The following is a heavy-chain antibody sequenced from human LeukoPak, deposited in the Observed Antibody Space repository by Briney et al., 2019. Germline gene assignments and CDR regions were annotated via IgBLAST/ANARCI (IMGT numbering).Heavy chain of an antibody. V-gene: IGHV3-20*04. D-gene: IGHD2-2*01. Sequence: GGSLRLSCAASGFTFSSYSMNWVRQAPGKGLEWVSGINWNGGSTGYADSVKGRFTISRDNAKNSLYLQMNSLRAEDTALYYCARYEVPAAIVDYWGQGTLVTVSS. CDR2: INWNGGST. J-gene: IGHJ4*02. CDR1: GFTFSSYS. CDR3: ARYEVPAAIVDY.